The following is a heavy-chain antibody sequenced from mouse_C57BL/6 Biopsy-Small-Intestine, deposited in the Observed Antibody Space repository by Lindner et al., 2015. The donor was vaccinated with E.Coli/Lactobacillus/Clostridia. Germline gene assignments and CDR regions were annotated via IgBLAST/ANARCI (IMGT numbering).Heavy chain of an antibody. J-gene: IGHJ2*01. Sequence: VQLQESGGGLVMPGGSLKLSCTASGFIFGDHGMHWVRQAPEKGLEWVAYISGSSSTIFYADVLRGRFTISRDNAKNTLFLQMTSLRSEDTAIYYCARNYYGSGYDYWGQGTTLTVSS. CDR3: ARNYYGSGYDY. CDR1: GFIFGDHG. CDR2: ISGSSSTI. D-gene: IGHD1-1*01. V-gene: IGHV5-17*01.